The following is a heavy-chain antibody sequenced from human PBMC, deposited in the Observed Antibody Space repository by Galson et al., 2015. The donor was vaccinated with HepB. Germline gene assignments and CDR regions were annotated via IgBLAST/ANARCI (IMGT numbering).Heavy chain of an antibody. V-gene: IGHV1-8*01. CDR1: GYTFTSYD. Sequence: SVTVSCKASGYTFTSYDINWVRQATGQGLEWMGWMNPNSGNTGYAQKFQGRVTMTRNTSISTAYMELSSLRSEDTAVYYCARGTPNYYDTISWWGQGTLVTVSS. J-gene: IGHJ4*02. CDR2: MNPNSGNT. CDR3: ARGTPNYYDTISW. D-gene: IGHD3-22*01.